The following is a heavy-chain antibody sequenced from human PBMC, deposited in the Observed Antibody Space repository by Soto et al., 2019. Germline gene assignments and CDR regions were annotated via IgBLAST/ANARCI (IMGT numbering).Heavy chain of an antibody. CDR3: ARAGENYGSGTFSPPLRYYFNS. CDR2: INPSGGRT. J-gene: IGHJ4*02. Sequence: QVQLVQSGTEVKKPGASVNVSCKASGYTFTTHYMHWVRQAPGQGLEWMGIINPSGGRTTYALKVQGRVTMTSDPSTNTVYVELTSLRSEDTAIYFCARAGENYGSGTFSPPLRYYFNSWGQGTLVTVSS. D-gene: IGHD3-10*01. CDR1: GYTFTTHY. V-gene: IGHV1-46*01.